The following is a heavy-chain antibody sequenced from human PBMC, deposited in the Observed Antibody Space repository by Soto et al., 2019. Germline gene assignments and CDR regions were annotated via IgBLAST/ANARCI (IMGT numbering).Heavy chain of an antibody. J-gene: IGHJ6*02. Sequence: QVQLVESGGGVVQPGRSLRLSCAASGFTFSTYGMHWVRQAPGKGLERVAVVLYDGSNKYYADSVKGRFTISRDNSKNTLYLHMNSLRAEDTAVYYCARDLIGTVYGMDVWGQGTTVTVSS. CDR2: VLYDGSNK. V-gene: IGHV3-33*01. CDR1: GFTFSTYG. D-gene: IGHD3-16*02. CDR3: ARDLIGTVYGMDV.